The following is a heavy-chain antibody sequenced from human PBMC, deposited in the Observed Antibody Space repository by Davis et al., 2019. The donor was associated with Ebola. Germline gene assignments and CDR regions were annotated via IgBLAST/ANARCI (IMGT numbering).Heavy chain of an antibody. CDR1: VITFSSYA. Sequence: GESLKISCTDSVITFSSYAMTWVRQAPGKGLEWVSAISGSGGSTYYADSVKGRFTISRDNSENTLYLQMNSLRAEDAAVYYCGPKCSSTTCGRFGMDVWGKGATVTVSS. D-gene: IGHD2-2*01. J-gene: IGHJ6*04. CDR2: ISGSGGST. CDR3: GPKCSSTTCGRFGMDV. V-gene: IGHV3-23*01.